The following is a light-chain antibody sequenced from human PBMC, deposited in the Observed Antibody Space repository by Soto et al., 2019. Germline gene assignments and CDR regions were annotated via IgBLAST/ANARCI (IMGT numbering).Light chain of an antibody. J-gene: IGKJ2*01. V-gene: IGKV1-39*01. CDR2: AAS. Sequence: DIQMTQSPSSLSASVGDRVTITCRASQGISTYLIWYQQRQGKAPKLLMYAASNLVSGVPSRFSGSGSGTEFTLTISRLQPEDFSTYYCQQSYRTPYTFGQGTKLETK. CDR1: QGISTY. CDR3: QQSYRTPYT.